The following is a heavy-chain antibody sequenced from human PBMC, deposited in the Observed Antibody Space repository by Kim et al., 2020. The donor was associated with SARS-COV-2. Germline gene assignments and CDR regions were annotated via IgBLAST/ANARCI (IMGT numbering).Heavy chain of an antibody. CDR1: GFNFGSYS. D-gene: IGHD3-22*01. CDR3: AKTRSSGYNYFPLDY. J-gene: IGHJ4*02. Sequence: GGSLRLSCVMSGFNFGSYSMSWVRQAPGKGLEWVSSISGSGAGGGTYHANSVKGRFTISRDNSKNTLYVQMNGLRAEYTSTYYCAKTRSSGYNYFPLDYWGEGTLVTVSS. V-gene: IGHV3-23*01. CDR2: ISGSGAGGGT.